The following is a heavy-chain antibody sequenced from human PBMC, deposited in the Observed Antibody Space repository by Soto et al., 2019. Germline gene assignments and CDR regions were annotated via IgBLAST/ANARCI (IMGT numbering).Heavy chain of an antibody. CDR2: IIPILGIA. CDR3: ARDGGSGYYIQDNWFDP. V-gene: IGHV1-69*08. J-gene: IGHJ5*02. Sequence: QVQLVQSGAEVKKPGSSVKVSCKASGGTFSSYTISWVRQAPGQGLEWMGRIIPILGIANYAQKFQGRVTITGDKATSTAYKELSRLRSEDTAEYYCARDGGSGYYIQDNWFDPWGQGTLVTVSS. D-gene: IGHD3-3*01. CDR1: GGTFSSYT.